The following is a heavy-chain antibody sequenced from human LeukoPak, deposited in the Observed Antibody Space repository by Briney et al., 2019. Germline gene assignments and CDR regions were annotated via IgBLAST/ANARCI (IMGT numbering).Heavy chain of an antibody. D-gene: IGHD2-8*01. V-gene: IGHV1-2*02. CDR2: INPDGGVT. Sequence: ASVKVSCKAFGGTFSSYAISWVQQAPGQGLEWMGWINPDGGVTKSAQNFQGRVTMTRDKSINTVYMELSGLTSDDTALYYCARGPNHYYYMDFWGTGTTVSVSS. CDR1: GGTFSSYA. J-gene: IGHJ6*03. CDR3: ARGPNHYYYMDF.